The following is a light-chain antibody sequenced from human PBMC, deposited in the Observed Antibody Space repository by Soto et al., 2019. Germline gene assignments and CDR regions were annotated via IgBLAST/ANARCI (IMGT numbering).Light chain of an antibody. CDR3: QQYDNLPLT. CDR1: QDFSND. V-gene: IGKV1-33*01. J-gene: IGKJ3*01. Sequence: DIQMTQSPSSLSASVGDRVTITCQASQDFSNDLNSYQQKPGKAPKLLIYDASNLETGVPSRFSGSGSGTDFTFTSTSLQPEDIATYYCQQYDNLPLTFGPGTKVDIK. CDR2: DAS.